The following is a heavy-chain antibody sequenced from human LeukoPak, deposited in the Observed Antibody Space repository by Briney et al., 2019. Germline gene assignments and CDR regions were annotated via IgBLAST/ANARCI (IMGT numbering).Heavy chain of an antibody. D-gene: IGHD1-26*01. J-gene: IGHJ3*02. CDR3: ARGYAGGNDI. Sequence: SQTLSLTCTVSGGSISSYYWSWIRRPPGKGLEWIGYIYHSGSTYYNPSLKSRVTISVDRSKNQFSLQLNSVTPEDTAVYYCARGYAGGNDIWGQGTMVTVSS. V-gene: IGHV4-30-2*01. CDR1: GGSISSYY. CDR2: IYHSGST.